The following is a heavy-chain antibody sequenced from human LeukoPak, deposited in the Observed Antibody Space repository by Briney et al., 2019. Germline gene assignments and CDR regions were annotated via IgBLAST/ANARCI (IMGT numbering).Heavy chain of an antibody. CDR1: GFTFSSYG. CDR3: AKPHDYYDSSGYLGY. J-gene: IGHJ4*02. D-gene: IGHD3-22*01. V-gene: IGHV3-30*18. Sequence: GGSLRLSCAASGFTFSSYGMHWVGQAPGKGLEWVAVISYDGSNKYYADSVKGRFTISRDNSKNTLYLQMNSLRAEDTAVYYCAKPHDYYDSSGYLGYWGQGTLVTVSS. CDR2: ISYDGSNK.